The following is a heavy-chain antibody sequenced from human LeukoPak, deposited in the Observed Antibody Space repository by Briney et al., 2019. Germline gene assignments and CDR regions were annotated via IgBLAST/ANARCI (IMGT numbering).Heavy chain of an antibody. J-gene: IGHJ5*02. CDR2: ISAYNGNT. CDR1: GYTFTSYG. V-gene: IGHV1-18*01. Sequence: ASVKVSCKASGYTFTSYGISWVRQAPGQGLEWMGWISAYNGNTNYAQKLQGRVTMTTDTSTSTAYMELRSLRSDDTAVYYCARDPTYYDFWSQGCLDPWGQGTLVTVSS. CDR3: ARDPTYYDFWSQGCLDP. D-gene: IGHD3-3*01.